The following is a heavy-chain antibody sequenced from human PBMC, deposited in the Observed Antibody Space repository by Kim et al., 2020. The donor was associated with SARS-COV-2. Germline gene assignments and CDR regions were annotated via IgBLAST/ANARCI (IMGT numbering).Heavy chain of an antibody. J-gene: IGHJ4*02. V-gene: IGHV4-34*01. CDR3: ARGLQRYSSGRGAY. CDR1: GGSFSGYY. Sequence: SETLSLTCAVYGGSFSGYYWSWIRQPPGKGLEWIGEINHRGSTNYNPSLKSRVTISVDTSKNQFSLKLSSVTAADTAVYYCARGLQRYSSGRGAYGGQGTLVAVSP. D-gene: IGHD6-19*01. CDR2: INHRGST.